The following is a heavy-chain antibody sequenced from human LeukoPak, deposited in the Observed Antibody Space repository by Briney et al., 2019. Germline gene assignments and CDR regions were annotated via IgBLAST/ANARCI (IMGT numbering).Heavy chain of an antibody. D-gene: IGHD1-26*01. V-gene: IGHV3-64*01. CDR1: GFTFSSYA. CDR2: ISSNGGST. Sequence: GGSLRLSCAASGFTFSSYAMHWVRQAPGKGLEYVSAISSNGGSTYYANSVKGRFTISRDNSKNTLYLQMGSLRAEDMAVYYCARVGRGDAYDIWGHGTMVTVSS. J-gene: IGHJ3*02. CDR3: ARVGRGDAYDI.